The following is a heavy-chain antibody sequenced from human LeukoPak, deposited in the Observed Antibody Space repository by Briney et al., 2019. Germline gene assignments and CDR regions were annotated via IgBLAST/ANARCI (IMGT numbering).Heavy chain of an antibody. Sequence: GGSLRLSCAASGFTFSSYSMNRVRQAPGKGLEWVSYISSSSSTIYYADSVKGRFTISRDNAKNSLYLQMNSLRAEDTAVYYCAREMSYYGSGRIYYFDYWGQGTLVTVSS. V-gene: IGHV3-48*04. CDR2: ISSSSSTI. D-gene: IGHD3-10*01. CDR1: GFTFSSYS. J-gene: IGHJ4*02. CDR3: AREMSYYGSGRIYYFDY.